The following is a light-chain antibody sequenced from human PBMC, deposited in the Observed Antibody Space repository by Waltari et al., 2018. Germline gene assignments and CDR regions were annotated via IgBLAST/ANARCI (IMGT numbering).Light chain of an antibody. CDR2: DVS. J-gene: IGLJ2*01. CDR1: SSDDGGYNY. Sequence: QSALTQPRSVSGSPGQSVTISCTGTSSDDGGYNYVYWYQQHTGKAPKPMIYDVSKRPSGVPDRYSGSKSGNTASLTISGLQAEDEADYYCFSYAGSYTPPFGGGTKLTVL. V-gene: IGLV2-11*01. CDR3: FSYAGSYTPP.